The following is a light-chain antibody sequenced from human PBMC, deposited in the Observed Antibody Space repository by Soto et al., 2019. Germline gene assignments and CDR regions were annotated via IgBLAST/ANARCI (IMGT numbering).Light chain of an antibody. J-gene: IGKJ3*01. Sequence: VLTQSPATLSLSPWERATLSCRASQSVGSNYLAWYQRKPGQAPRLLIYGASSRATGIPDRFSGSGSGTDFTLTISRLEPEDFAVYYCQQYGSSFGPGTKVDIK. CDR2: GAS. CDR1: QSVGSNY. V-gene: IGKV3-20*01. CDR3: QQYGSS.